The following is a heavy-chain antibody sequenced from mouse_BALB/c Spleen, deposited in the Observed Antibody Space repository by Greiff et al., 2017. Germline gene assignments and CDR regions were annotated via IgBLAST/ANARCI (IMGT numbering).Heavy chain of an antibody. D-gene: IGHD2-4*01. Sequence: QVQLQQSGAELVRPGTSVKVSCKASGYAFTNYLIEWVKQRPGQGLEWIGVINPGSGGTNYNEKFKGKATLTADKSSSTAYMQLSSLTSDDSAVYFCARSIMITFYDMDYWGQGTSVTVSS. CDR2: INPGSGGT. J-gene: IGHJ4*01. CDR1: GYAFTNYL. CDR3: ARSIMITFYDMDY. V-gene: IGHV1-54*01.